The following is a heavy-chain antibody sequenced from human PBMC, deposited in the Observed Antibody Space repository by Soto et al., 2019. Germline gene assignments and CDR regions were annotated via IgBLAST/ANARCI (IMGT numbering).Heavy chain of an antibody. CDR3: VKQAHGLDGVAFDY. Sequence: GSLRLSCSASGFIFSESTIYWVRQVPGKGLEAISAVSTSGRSTYYADSVKDRFTISRDNSRNTLFLQMGSLRPEDTAIYYCVKQAHGLDGVAFDYWGQGTQVTVSS. CDR1: GFIFSEST. CDR2: VSTSGRST. V-gene: IGHV3-64D*06. J-gene: IGHJ4*02. D-gene: IGHD2-15*01.